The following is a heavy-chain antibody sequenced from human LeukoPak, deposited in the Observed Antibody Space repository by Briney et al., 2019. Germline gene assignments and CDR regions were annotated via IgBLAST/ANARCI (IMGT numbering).Heavy chain of an antibody. D-gene: IGHD6-25*01. V-gene: IGHV4-34*01. CDR1: GASFSGYS. CDR3: ARERVVSDYNWFDP. J-gene: IGHJ5*02. Sequence: SETLSLTCAVQGASFSGYSWSWIRQPPGKGLEWIGEVNRVGCTIYNPSLKSRVSISIDTSTTQFSLRLTSVTVADTAVYFCARERVVSDYNWFDPWGQGTLVTVSS. CDR2: VNRVGCT.